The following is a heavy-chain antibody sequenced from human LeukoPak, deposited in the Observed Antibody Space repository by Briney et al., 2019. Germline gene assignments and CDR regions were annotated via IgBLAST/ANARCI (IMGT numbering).Heavy chain of an antibody. Sequence: GGSLRLSCAASGFTFSSYGMHWVRQAPGKGLEWVAFIRYDGSNKYYADSVKGRFTVSRDNSKNTLYLQMNSLRAEDTAVYYCAKISVPSVTVAGKGNLDYWGQGTLVTVSS. CDR1: GFTFSSYG. CDR2: IRYDGSNK. CDR3: AKISVPSVTVAGKGNLDY. V-gene: IGHV3-30*02. J-gene: IGHJ4*02. D-gene: IGHD6-19*01.